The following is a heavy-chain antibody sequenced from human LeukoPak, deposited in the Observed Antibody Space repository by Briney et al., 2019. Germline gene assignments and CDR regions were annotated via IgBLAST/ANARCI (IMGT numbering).Heavy chain of an antibody. D-gene: IGHD1-1*01. V-gene: IGHV1-2*02. CDR1: GYTFTDYC. CDR3: ARDLATSSNWELDY. J-gene: IGHJ4*02. Sequence: ASVKVSCKASGYTFTDYCKHWVRQAPGQGLEWMGWINPNSGSTSYAQQFQGRVTMTRDTSIGTVYMELSTLRCDDTAVYYCARDLATSSNWELDYWGEGGMVGV. CDR2: INPNSGST.